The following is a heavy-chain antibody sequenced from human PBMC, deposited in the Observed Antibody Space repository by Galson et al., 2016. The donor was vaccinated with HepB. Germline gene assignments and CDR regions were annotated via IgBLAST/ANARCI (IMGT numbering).Heavy chain of an antibody. Sequence: PALVKPTQTVTLTCTFSGFSLSTNEVGVGWIRQPPGKALEWLALIYWDDRKRYSPSLKSRLTITKDTSKNQVVLTLTNMDPVDTATYYCARRVTVNDAFDFWGQGTLVTVSS. CDR1: GFSLSTNEVG. V-gene: IGHV2-5*02. D-gene: IGHD4-17*01. J-gene: IGHJ4*02. CDR3: ARRVTVNDAFDF. CDR2: IYWDDRK.